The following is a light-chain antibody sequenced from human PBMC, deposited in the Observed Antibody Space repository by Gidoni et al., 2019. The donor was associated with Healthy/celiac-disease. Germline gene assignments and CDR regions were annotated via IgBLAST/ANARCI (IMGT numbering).Light chain of an antibody. CDR3: VLYMGSGIWV. V-gene: IGLV8-61*01. Sequence: QTVVTQQPACSVSPGGPVPLTCGLSSGSVSTSYYPSGYQQTPGQAPRTLIYSTNTRSSGVPDRFAGSILGNKAALTITGAQADDESDYYCVLYMGSGIWVFGGGTKLTVL. CDR2: STN. CDR1: SGSVSTSYY. J-gene: IGLJ3*02.